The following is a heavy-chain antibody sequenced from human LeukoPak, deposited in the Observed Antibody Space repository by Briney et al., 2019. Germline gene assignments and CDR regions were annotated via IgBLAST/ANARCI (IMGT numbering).Heavy chain of an antibody. V-gene: IGHV3-30*01. CDR1: GFTFSSYA. Sequence: GGSLRLSCAASGFTFSSYAMHWVRQAPGKGLEWVAVISYDGSNKYYADSVKGRFTISRDNSNNTLYLQMNSLRAEDTAVYYCARDSGYSGYDYFDYWGQGTLVTVSS. CDR3: ARDSGYSGYDYFDY. J-gene: IGHJ4*02. D-gene: IGHD5-12*01. CDR2: ISYDGSNK.